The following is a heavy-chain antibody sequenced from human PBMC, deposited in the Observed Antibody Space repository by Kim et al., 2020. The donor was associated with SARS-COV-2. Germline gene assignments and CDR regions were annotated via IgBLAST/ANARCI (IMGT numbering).Heavy chain of an antibody. CDR2: IYYSGST. CDR1: GGSISSSSYY. Sequence: SETLSLTCTVSGGSISSSSYYWGWIRQPPGKGLEWIGSIYYSGSTYYNPSLKSRVTISVDTSKNQFSLKLSSVTAADTAVYYCARLGPIRYFDYWGQGT. V-gene: IGHV4-39*01. CDR3: ARLGPIRYFDY. J-gene: IGHJ4*02.